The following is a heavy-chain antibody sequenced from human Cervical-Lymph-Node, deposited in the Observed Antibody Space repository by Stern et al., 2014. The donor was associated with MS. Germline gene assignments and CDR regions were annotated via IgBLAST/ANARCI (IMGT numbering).Heavy chain of an antibody. J-gene: IGHJ5*02. CDR1: GGTFSSTG. CDR2: IIPIFGP. Sequence: QVQLVQSGAEVKRPGSSVRVSCEVFGGTFSSTGINWVRQAPGRGLEGVGGIIPIFGPKYAPEFLGTVTISADESASTAYLDLRSLISADTAVFYCVGPDFHLWGQGTLVTVSS. D-gene: IGHD3/OR15-3a*01. CDR3: VGPDFHL. V-gene: IGHV1-69*01.